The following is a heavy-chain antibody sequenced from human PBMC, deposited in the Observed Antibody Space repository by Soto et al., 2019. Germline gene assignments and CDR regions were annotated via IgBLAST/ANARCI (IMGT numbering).Heavy chain of an antibody. CDR1: GYTVSDLS. J-gene: IGHJ5*02. CDR2: FDPEDGET. Sequence: ASVKVSCKVSGYTVSDLSVDGGRQAPGKVLEWMGGFDPEDGETIYAQKCQGRVTMTEDTSTDTAYMELSSLRSEDTAVYYCETEFRYYDSSGYYQTWGQGTLVTVSS. CDR3: ETEFRYYDSSGYYQT. D-gene: IGHD3-22*01. V-gene: IGHV1-24*01.